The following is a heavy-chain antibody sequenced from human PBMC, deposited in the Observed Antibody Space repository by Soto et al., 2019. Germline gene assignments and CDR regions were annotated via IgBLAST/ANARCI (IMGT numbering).Heavy chain of an antibody. J-gene: IGHJ2*01. V-gene: IGHV1-8*01. CDR2: MNPYSNNA. CDR1: GYTFTNYD. Sequence: QAQLVQSGTEVKKPGASVKVSCQASGYTFTNYDIFWMRQATGEGLEWMGWMNPYSNNAGYAEKFQGRVTLTRDTSTSTAYMELSGLTSEDTAVYYCARGASYYYDKQGDYSNWYFDLWGRGTLLRVSS. D-gene: IGHD3-22*01. CDR3: ARGASYYYDKQGDYSNWYFDL.